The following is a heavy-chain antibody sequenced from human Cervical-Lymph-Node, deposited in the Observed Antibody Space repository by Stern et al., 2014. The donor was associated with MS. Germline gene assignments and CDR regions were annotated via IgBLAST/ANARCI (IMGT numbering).Heavy chain of an antibody. V-gene: IGHV3-23*04. CDR1: GFTFSTYA. J-gene: IGHJ6*02. Sequence: VKLVESGGGFVQPGGSLRLSCAASGFTFSTYAFSWVRQAPGKGLEWVSSISDSGVYTYYADSVKGRFTISRDNSKSMLYLEMQSLRAEDTAVYHCAKDLGRGVVVVPLYGLDVWGQGTTVTVSS. D-gene: IGHD2-2*01. CDR2: ISDSGVYT. CDR3: AKDLGRGVVVVPLYGLDV.